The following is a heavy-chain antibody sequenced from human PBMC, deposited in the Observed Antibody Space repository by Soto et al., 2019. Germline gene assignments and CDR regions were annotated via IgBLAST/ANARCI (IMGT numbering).Heavy chain of an antibody. CDR2: ISSSSSYI. CDR3: ARDSERFLEWFNWFDP. Sequence: GSLRLSCAASGFTFSSYSMNWVRQAPGKGLEWVSSISSSSSYIYYADSVKGRFTISRDNAKNSLYLQMNSLRAEDTAVYYCARDSERFLEWFNWFDPWGQGTLVTVSS. J-gene: IGHJ5*02. D-gene: IGHD3-3*01. V-gene: IGHV3-21*01. CDR1: GFTFSSYS.